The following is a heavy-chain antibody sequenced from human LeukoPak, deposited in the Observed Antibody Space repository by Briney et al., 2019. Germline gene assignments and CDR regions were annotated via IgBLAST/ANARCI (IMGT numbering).Heavy chain of an antibody. V-gene: IGHV4-34*01. CDR2: INHSGST. D-gene: IGHD3-22*01. CDR1: GGSFSGYY. J-gene: IGHJ4*02. CDR3: ARIRDDSSGYYSWYFDY. Sequence: SETLSLTCAVYGGSFSGYYWSWIRQPPGKGPEWIGEINHSGSTNYNPSLKSRVTISVDTSKNQFSLKLSSVTAADTAVYYCARIRDDSSGYYSWYFDYWGQGTLVTVSS.